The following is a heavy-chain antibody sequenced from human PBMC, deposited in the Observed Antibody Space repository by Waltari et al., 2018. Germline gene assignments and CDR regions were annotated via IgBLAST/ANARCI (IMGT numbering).Heavy chain of an antibody. CDR3: ARLEGSSFFDP. J-gene: IGHJ5*02. CDR1: GGTFSSSV. CDR2: VATIVGVP. Sequence: QVQLVQSGAEMKKPGSSVKISCKASGGTFSSSVINWVRQAPGEGLYWMGEVATIVGVPNYAQNLQGRVTITADESTRTGYMELRSLRSEDTAVYYCARLEGSSFFDPWGQGTLVTVSS. V-gene: IGHV1-69*12.